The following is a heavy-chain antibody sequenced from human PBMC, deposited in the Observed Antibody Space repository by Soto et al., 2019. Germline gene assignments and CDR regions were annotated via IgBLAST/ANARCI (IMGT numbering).Heavy chain of an antibody. CDR2: INHSGST. V-gene: IGHV4-34*01. CDR1: GGSFSGYY. CDR3: ARGRGRAAKLAFDP. D-gene: IGHD6-13*01. Sequence: SETLPLSCAVYGGSFSGYYWSWIRQPPGKGLEWIGEINHSGSTNYNPSLKSRVTISVDTSKNQFSLKLSSVTAADTAVYYCARGRGRAAKLAFDPWGQGTLVTVSS. J-gene: IGHJ5*02.